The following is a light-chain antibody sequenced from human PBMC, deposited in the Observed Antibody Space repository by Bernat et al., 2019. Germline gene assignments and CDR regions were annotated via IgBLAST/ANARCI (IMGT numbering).Light chain of an antibody. CDR1: SSDVGRYNL. CDR3: CSYAGSSTLV. CDR2: EVS. Sequence: QSALIQPASVSGSPGQSITISCTGTSSDVGRYNLVSWYQPHPGEAPKLLFYEVSKRPSGVSNRFSGSRSGNTASLTISGLQAEDEADYYCCSYAGSSTLVFGGGTKLTVL. J-gene: IGLJ3*02. V-gene: IGLV2-23*02.